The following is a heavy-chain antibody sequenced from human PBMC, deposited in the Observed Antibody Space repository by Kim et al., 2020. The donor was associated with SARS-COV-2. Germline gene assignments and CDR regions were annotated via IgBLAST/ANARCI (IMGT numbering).Heavy chain of an antibody. CDR3: AECSWGSSGWFDP. V-gene: IGHV4-4*02. Sequence: SETLSLTCAVSGGSISSSNWWSWVRQPPGKGLEWIGEIYHSGSTNYNPSLKSRVTISVDKSKNQFSLKLSSVTAADTAVYYCAECSWGSSGWFDPWGQGTLVTVSS. CDR1: GGSISSSNW. D-gene: IGHD3-16*01. J-gene: IGHJ5*02. CDR2: IYHSGST.